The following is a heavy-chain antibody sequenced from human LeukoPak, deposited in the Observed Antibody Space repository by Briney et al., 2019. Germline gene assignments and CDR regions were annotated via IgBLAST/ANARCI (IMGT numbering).Heavy chain of an antibody. CDR1: GYTLTELS. Sequence: ASVKVSCKVSGYTLTELSMHWVRQAPGKGLEWMGGFDPEDDETIYAQKFQGRVTMTRDTSISTAYMELSRLRSDDTAVYYCARVYFPPVVVTDRRDAFDIWGQGTMVTVSS. CDR3: ARVYFPPVVVTDRRDAFDI. V-gene: IGHV1-24*01. J-gene: IGHJ3*02. D-gene: IGHD3-22*01. CDR2: FDPEDDET.